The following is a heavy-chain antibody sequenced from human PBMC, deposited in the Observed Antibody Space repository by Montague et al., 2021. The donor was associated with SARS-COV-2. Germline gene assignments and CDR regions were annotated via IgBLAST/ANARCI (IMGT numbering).Heavy chain of an antibody. CDR1: GGSINSDSYY. J-gene: IGHJ4*02. V-gene: IGHV4-39*01. Sequence: SEALSLTCSVSGGSINSDSYYWGWIRQPPGKPLEWVGSVHYSGNIYYNPSLRSRVAIPVDPSKNQFSLNVGSVTAADTAVYYCVRAGYGPGFLNDYWGQGTLVTVSS. D-gene: IGHD5-18*01. CDR2: VHYSGNI. CDR3: VRAGYGPGFLNDY.